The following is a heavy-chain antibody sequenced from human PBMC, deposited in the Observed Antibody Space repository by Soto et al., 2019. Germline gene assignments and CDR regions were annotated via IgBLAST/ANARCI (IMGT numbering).Heavy chain of an antibody. Sequence: EVQLVESGGGLVQPGGSLRLSCAASGFSFSNSWMYWVRQAPGKGLVWVSRINEDGSMTSHADSVRGRFTISRDNXXXXXXXXXXXXXXXDTAVYYCVTGFRWGQGTLVTVSS. V-gene: IGHV3-74*01. D-gene: IGHD3-10*02. CDR3: VTGFR. CDR2: INEDGSMT. J-gene: IGHJ4*02. CDR1: GFSFSNSW.